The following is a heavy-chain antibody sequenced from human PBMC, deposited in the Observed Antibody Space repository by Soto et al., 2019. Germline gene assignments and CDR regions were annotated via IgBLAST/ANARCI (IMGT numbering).Heavy chain of an antibody. J-gene: IGHJ4*02. CDR1: GYTFTGYY. Sequence: ASVKVSCKASGYTFTGYYMHWVRQAPGQGLEWLGWINPNSGGTNYAQKFQGRVTMTRDTSISTAYMELSRLRSDDTAVYYCARIYDSSGYYYVDYWGQGTLVTVSS. CDR2: INPNSGGT. CDR3: ARIYDSSGYYYVDY. V-gene: IGHV1-2*02. D-gene: IGHD3-22*01.